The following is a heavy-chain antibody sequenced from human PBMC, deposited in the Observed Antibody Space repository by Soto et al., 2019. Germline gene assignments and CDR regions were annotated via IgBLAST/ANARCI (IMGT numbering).Heavy chain of an antibody. CDR2: IGTAGDT. Sequence: GGSLRLSCAASGFTFSSYDMHWVRQATGKGLEWVSAIGTAGDTYYPGSVKGRFTISRENAKNSLYLQMNSLRAGDTAVYYCARSRGILMPFDIWGQGTMVTVSS. CDR3: ARSRGILMPFDI. D-gene: IGHD3-10*01. V-gene: IGHV3-13*01. CDR1: GFTFSSYD. J-gene: IGHJ3*02.